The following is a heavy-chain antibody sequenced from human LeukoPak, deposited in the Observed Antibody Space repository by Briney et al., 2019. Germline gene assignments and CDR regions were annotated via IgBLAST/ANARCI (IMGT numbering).Heavy chain of an antibody. CDR1: GDSVSRNDAA. CDR2: AHYGSGWIN. CDR3: ARGRRVYYGMDV. V-gene: IGHV6-1*01. D-gene: IGHD6-6*01. J-gene: IGHJ6*02. Sequence: PSQTLSLTCAISGDSVSRNDAAWNWIRQSPSRGLEWLGRAHYGSGWINDYAVSLGSRIVVSADTSKNQFSLQLNSVTPEDTAVYYCARGRRVYYGMDVWGQGTTVTVSS.